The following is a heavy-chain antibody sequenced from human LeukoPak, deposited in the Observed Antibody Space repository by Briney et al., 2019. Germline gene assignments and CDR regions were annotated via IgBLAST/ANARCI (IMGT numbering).Heavy chain of an antibody. V-gene: IGHV3-74*01. CDR1: GLTFRTTW. Sequence: GGSLRLSCATSGLTFRTTWMHWVRQAPGKGLMWVSRMNGEGTTIDYADSVKGRFTVSRDYAKNTLFLQMNNLRTEDTALYFCATAGNFRFEYWGQGSLVIVSA. J-gene: IGHJ4*02. D-gene: IGHD1-7*01. CDR3: ATAGNFRFEY. CDR2: MNGEGTTI.